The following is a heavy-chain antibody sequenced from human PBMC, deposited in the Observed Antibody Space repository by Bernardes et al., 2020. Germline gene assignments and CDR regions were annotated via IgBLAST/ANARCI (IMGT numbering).Heavy chain of an antibody. J-gene: IGHJ4*02. CDR3: ARTYRIVPTADRLDY. Sequence: WGTLRLSCAASGFSFISYAMSWIRQAPGKGLEWVSGISASGGSTYYADSVKGRFTISRDNSKNTLYLVMNSLRAEDTAIYYCARTYRIVPTADRLDYWGQGTLVTVSS. CDR2: ISASGGST. V-gene: IGHV3-23*01. CDR1: GFSFISYA. D-gene: IGHD2-2*01.